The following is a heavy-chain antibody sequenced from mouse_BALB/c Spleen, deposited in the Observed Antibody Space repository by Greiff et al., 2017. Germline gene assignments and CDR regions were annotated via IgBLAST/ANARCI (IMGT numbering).Heavy chain of an antibody. D-gene: IGHD1-1*01. V-gene: IGHV5-6-5*01. J-gene: IGHJ1*01. CDR1: GFTFSSYA. Sequence: DVKLVESGGGLVKPGGSLKLSCAASGFTFSSYAMSWVRQTPEKRLEWVASISSGGSTYYPDSVKGRFTISRDNARNILYLQMSSLRSEDTAMYYCARGRYYGSSYWYFDVWGAGTTVTVSS. CDR2: ISSGGST. CDR3: ARGRYYGSSYWYFDV.